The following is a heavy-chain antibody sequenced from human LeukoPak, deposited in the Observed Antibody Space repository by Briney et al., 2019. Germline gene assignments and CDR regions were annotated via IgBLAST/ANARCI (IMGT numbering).Heavy chain of an antibody. Sequence: ASVKVSCKASGYTFSNNGITWVRQAPGQGLEWLGWISAYNGQTNYAQKVQGRVTRTTDTSTKTSYMELRSLGSDDTAVYYCAGVAGFYWNSDSFDYWGQGTQVTVSS. J-gene: IGHJ4*02. D-gene: IGHD1-7*01. CDR1: GYTFSNNG. CDR2: ISAYNGQT. V-gene: IGHV1-18*01. CDR3: AGVAGFYWNSDSFDY.